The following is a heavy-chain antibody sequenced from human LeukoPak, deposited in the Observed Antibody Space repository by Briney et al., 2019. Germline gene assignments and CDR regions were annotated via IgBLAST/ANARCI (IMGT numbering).Heavy chain of an antibody. V-gene: IGHV3-64*01. CDR3: ARSSEMTTIWGPFDY. Sequence: GGSLRLSCAASGFTSSSYAMHWVRQAPGKGLEYVSAISSNGGSTYYANSVKGRFTISRDNSKNTLYLQMGSLRAEDMAVYYCARSSEMTTIWGPFDYWGQGTLVTVSS. D-gene: IGHD5-24*01. J-gene: IGHJ4*02. CDR1: GFTSSSYA. CDR2: ISSNGGST.